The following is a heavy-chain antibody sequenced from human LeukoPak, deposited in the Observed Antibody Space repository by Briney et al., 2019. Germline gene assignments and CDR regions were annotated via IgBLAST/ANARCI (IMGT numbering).Heavy chain of an antibody. V-gene: IGHV3-11*06. J-gene: IGHJ4*02. Sequence: PGGSLRLSCAASGFTFSDYSMSWIRQAPGKGLEWVSYISTSSSYTNYADSVKGRFTISRDNAKNSLYLQMNSLGAEDTAVYYCARDPNSGYYDSSGYSDYWGQGTLVTVSS. D-gene: IGHD3-22*01. CDR1: GFTFSDYS. CDR3: ARDPNSGYYDSSGYSDY. CDR2: ISTSSSYT.